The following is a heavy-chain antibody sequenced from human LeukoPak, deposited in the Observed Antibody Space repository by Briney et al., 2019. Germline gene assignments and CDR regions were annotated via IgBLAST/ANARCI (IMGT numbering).Heavy chain of an antibody. CDR1: GGSISSSYW. CDR3: ARGTRHFDY. D-gene: IGHD1-14*01. CDR2: IYTSGST. J-gene: IGHJ4*02. Sequence: SETLSLTCAVSGGSISSSYWWSWIRQPPGKGLEWIGRIYTSGSTNYNPSLKSRVTMSVDTSKNQFSLKLSSVTAADTAVYYCARGTRHFDYWGQGTLVTVSS. V-gene: IGHV4-4*07.